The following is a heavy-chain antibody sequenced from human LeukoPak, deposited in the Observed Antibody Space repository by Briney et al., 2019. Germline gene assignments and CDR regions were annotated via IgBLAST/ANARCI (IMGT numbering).Heavy chain of an antibody. CDR1: GFTFSSYA. J-gene: IGHJ1*01. D-gene: IGHD3-10*01. CDR3: AKDKSITMVRGVMEYFQH. V-gene: IGHV3-23*01. CDR2: ISGSGGST. Sequence: GGSLRLSCAASGFTFSSYAMSWVRQAPGKGLEWVSAISGSGGSTYYADSVKGRFTISRDNSKNTLYLQMNSLRAEDTAVYYCAKDKSITMVRGVMEYFQHWGQGTLVTVSS.